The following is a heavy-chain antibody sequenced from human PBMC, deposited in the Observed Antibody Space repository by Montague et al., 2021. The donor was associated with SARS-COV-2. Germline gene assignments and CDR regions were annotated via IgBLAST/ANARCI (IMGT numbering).Heavy chain of an antibody. CDR3: ARTTTRMLYPENAFDI. CDR2: TYYGSKWYH. V-gene: IGHV6-1*01. Sequence: CAISGDSVSSNTATWNWIRQSPSRGLEWLGRTYYGSKWYHDYAISLKSRITINPDTSKNQFSLQLSSVAPEDTAVFYCARTTTRMLYPENAFDIWGQGAMVTASS. J-gene: IGHJ3*02. D-gene: IGHD2-15*01. CDR1: GDSVSSNTAT.